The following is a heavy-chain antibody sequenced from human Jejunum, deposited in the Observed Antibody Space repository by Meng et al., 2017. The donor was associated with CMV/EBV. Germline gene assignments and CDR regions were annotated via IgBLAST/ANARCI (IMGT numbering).Heavy chain of an antibody. CDR1: TFSTYT. V-gene: IGHV3-30-3*01. Sequence: TFSTYTMHWVRQAPGKGLEWVAVISYDDGSNYFYADSVKGRFTISRDNSKNTLYLQMNSLRPEDTAAYFCAREFSVGGRTPGMAVWGQGTTVTVSS. CDR3: AREFSVGGRTPGMAV. CDR2: ISYDDGSNY. J-gene: IGHJ6*02.